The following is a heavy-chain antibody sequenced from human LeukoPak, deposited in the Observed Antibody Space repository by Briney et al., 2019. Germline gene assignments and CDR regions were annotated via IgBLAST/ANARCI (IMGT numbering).Heavy chain of an antibody. J-gene: IGHJ3*02. CDR2: LWYDGTNE. D-gene: IGHD6-19*01. CDR3: ARDRVTGYSSGGDAFDI. Sequence: GRSLRLSCAASGFTFNNYGMHWVRQAPGRGLEWVALLWYDGTNENYADSVKGRFTISRDNSKNTMYLQMNNLRAEDTAVYYCARDRVTGYSSGGDAFDIWGQGTMVTVSS. CDR1: GFTFNNYG. V-gene: IGHV3-33*01.